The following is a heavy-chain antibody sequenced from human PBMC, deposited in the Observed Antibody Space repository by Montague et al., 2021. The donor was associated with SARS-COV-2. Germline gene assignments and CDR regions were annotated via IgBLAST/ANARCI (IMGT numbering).Heavy chain of an antibody. D-gene: IGHD3-3*01. CDR2: IYYSGST. CDR1: GGSVSSGSHY. CDR3: ARDPWRITIFGVVTRYGMDV. Sequence: SETLSLTCIVSGGSVSSGSHYWSWIRQLPGKGLEWIGYIYYSGSTNYNPSLKSRVTISVDASKNQFSLKLSSVTAADTAVYYCARDPWRITIFGVVTRYGMDVWGQGTTVTVSS. V-gene: IGHV4-61*01. J-gene: IGHJ6*02.